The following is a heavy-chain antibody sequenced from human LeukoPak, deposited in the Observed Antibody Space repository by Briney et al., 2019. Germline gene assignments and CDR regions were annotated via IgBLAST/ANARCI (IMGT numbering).Heavy chain of an antibody. CDR3: ANEYSKGDV. D-gene: IGHD1-26*01. CDR2: ISDNGGNT. V-gene: IGHV3-23*01. J-gene: IGHJ3*01. Sequence: GGSLRLSCAASGFTFPNYVMSWVRQAPGKGLEWVSSISDNGGNTYYADSVKGRFTISRDNSKNTLYPQMNSLRVEDAAVYYCANEYSKGDVWGQGTMVTVSS. CDR1: GFTFPNYV.